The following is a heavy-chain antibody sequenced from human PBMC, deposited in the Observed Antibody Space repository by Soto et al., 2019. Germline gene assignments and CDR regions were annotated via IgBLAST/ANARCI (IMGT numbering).Heavy chain of an antibody. CDR3: AVNYYDSSGYGPNFDY. CDR1: GGTFSSYA. D-gene: IGHD3-22*01. Sequence: GASVKVSCKASGGTFSSYAISWVRQAPGQGLEWMGGIIPIFGTANYAQKFQGRVTITADKSTSTAYMELSSLRSEDTAVYYCAVNYYDSSGYGPNFDYWGQGTLVTVSS. V-gene: IGHV1-69*06. J-gene: IGHJ4*02. CDR2: IIPIFGTA.